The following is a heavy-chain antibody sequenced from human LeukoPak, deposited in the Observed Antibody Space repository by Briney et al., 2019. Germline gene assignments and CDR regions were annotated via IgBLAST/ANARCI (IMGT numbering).Heavy chain of an antibody. D-gene: IGHD3-10*01. CDR3: ARDSTYYYDSGSSGPHYFDN. CDR2: ISPGGTYE. J-gene: IGHJ4*02. CDR1: GFTFSNYA. V-gene: IGHV3-30*01. Sequence: GKSLRLSCAASGFTFSNYAMHWVRKAPGKGLEWVSLISPGGTYEYYADSVKGRFTISRDNSKNTLYLQLNSLRAEDTAVYYCARDSTYYYDSGSSGPHYFDNWGQGTLVTVSS.